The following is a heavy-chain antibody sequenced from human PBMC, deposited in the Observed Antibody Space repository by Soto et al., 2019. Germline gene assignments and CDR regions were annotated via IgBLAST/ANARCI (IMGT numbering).Heavy chain of an antibody. CDR3: ARHMRGTAVAYAFDI. D-gene: IGHD6-19*01. J-gene: IGHJ3*02. CDR2: IYYSGST. V-gene: IGHV4-59*08. CDR1: GGAIISCY. Sequence: PSGSLSLTGTVSGGAIISCYWTWIRQPPGKGLEWVGYIYYSGSTKYNPSLKGRVTIAADTSKNQSSLKLSSVTAADTAVYYCARHMRGTAVAYAFDIWGQGTMVTVSS.